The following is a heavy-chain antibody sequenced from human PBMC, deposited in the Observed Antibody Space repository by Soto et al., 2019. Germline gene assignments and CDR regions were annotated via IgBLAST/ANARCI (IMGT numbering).Heavy chain of an antibody. CDR3: ARFRGDGYNNF. J-gene: IGHJ4*02. V-gene: IGHV3-11*01. D-gene: IGHD3-10*01. CDR2: ISISGTTI. Sequence: QVQLVESGGGLVKPGGSLRLSCAASGFTLSDYYTTWIRQAPGKGLEWVSDISISGTTIHYADSVRGRFTISRDNAKNSLWLQMNTLRAEDTAVYYCARFRGDGYNNFWGQGTLVTVSS. CDR1: GFTLSDYY.